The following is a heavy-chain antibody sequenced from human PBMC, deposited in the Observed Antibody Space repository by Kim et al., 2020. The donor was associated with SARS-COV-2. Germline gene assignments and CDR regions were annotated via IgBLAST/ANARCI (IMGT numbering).Heavy chain of an antibody. J-gene: IGHJ6*03. CDR3: AREPCSSTSCYFSYYYMDV. D-gene: IGHD2-2*01. V-gene: IGHV3-11*06. Sequence: KGRFTISRDNAKNSLYLQMNSLGAEDTAVYYCAREPCSSTSCYFSYYYMDVWGKGTTVTVSS.